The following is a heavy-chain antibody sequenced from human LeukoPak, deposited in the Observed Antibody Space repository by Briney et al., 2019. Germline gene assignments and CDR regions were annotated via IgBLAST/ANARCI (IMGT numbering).Heavy chain of an antibody. CDR3: AKMALTYGDESGAMDV. D-gene: IGHD4-17*01. V-gene: IGHV1-2*02. CDR1: GYTFTGYY. CDR2: INPNSGGT. J-gene: IGHJ6*02. Sequence: ASVKVSCKASGYTFTGYYMHWVRQAPGQGLEWMGWINPNSGGTNYTQKFQGRVTMTRDTSTSTVYMELSSLRSEDTAVYYCAKMALTYGDESGAMDVWGQGTTVTVSS.